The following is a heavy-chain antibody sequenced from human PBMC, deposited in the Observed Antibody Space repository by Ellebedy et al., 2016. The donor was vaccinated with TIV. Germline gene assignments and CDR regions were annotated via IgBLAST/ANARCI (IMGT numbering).Heavy chain of an antibody. J-gene: IGHJ2*01. CDR3: AREAAAGSGRYFDL. Sequence: GGSLRLSCAASGVTFNDYWMNWVRQAPGKGLVWVSRIYSDGNSTNYADSVRGRFTISRDNAKNTLYLQMNSLRAEDTAVYYCAREAAAGSGRYFDLWGRGTLVTVSS. CDR1: GVTFNDYW. CDR2: IYSDGNST. D-gene: IGHD6-13*01. V-gene: IGHV3-74*01.